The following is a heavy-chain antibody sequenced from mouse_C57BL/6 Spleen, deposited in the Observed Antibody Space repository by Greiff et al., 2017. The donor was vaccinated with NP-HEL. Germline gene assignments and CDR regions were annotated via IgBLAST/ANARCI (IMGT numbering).Heavy chain of an antibody. D-gene: IGHD1-2*01. CDR3: ARMGDYGYYFDY. Sequence: VKLQESGAELVRPGTSVKVSCKASGYAFTNYLIEWVKQRPGQGLEWIGVINPGSGGTNYNEKFKGKATLTADKSSSTAYMQLSSLTSEDSAVYFCARMGDYGYYFDYWGQGTTLTVSS. J-gene: IGHJ2*01. CDR2: INPGSGGT. CDR1: GYAFTNYL. V-gene: IGHV1-54*01.